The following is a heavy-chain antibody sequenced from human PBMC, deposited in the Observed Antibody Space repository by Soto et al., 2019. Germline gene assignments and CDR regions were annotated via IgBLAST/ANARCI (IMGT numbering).Heavy chain of an antibody. CDR2: IYSDGTT. Sequence: EVQVVESGGGLVQPGGSLRPSCAASGFTVSSSYMCWVRQAPGKGLEWVSLIYSDGTTYYADSVKGRFTISRDNSKNTLYLQMNSLRAEDTAVYYCASTTAFDYWGQGTLVTVSS. J-gene: IGHJ4*02. D-gene: IGHD4-17*01. V-gene: IGHV3-66*01. CDR1: GFTVSSSY. CDR3: ASTTAFDY.